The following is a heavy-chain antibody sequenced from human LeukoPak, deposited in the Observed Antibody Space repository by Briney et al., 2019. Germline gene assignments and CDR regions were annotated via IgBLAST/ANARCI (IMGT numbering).Heavy chain of an antibody. CDR2: INAGNGNT. CDR1: GYTFTSYA. V-gene: IGHV1-3*03. CDR3: AREGGGWYGRSTNYMDV. D-gene: IGHD6-19*01. J-gene: IGHJ6*03. Sequence: ASVKVSCKASGYTFTSYAMHWVRQAPGQRLEWMGWINAGNGNTKYSQEFQGRVTITRDTSASTAYMELSSLRSEDMAVYYCAREGGGWYGRSTNYMDVWGKGTTVTVSS.